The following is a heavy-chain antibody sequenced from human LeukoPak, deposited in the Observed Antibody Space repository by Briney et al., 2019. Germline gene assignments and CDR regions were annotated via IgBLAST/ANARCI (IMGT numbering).Heavy chain of an antibody. J-gene: IGHJ4*02. CDR1: GDTFTTYG. D-gene: IGHD6-19*01. Sequence: ASVKVSCKASGDTFTTYGFSWVRQAPGQGLEWMGWISAYNGNTNYAQKLQGRVTMTTDTSTSTAYMELRSLRSDDTAAYYCARDTIAVAGIDYWGQGTLVTVSS. CDR2: ISAYNGNT. V-gene: IGHV1-18*01. CDR3: ARDTIAVAGIDY.